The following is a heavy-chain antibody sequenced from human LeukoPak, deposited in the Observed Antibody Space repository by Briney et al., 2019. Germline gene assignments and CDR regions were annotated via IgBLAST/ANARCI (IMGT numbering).Heavy chain of an antibody. CDR1: GYTLTELS. J-gene: IGHJ6*02. CDR3: SGCVGIFSYYYGMDV. V-gene: IGHV1-24*01. D-gene: IGHD7-27*01. Sequence: ASVKVSCKVSGYTLTELSMHWVRQAPGKGLEWMGGFDPEDGETIYAQKFQGRVTMTEDTPTDTAYMELGSLRSEDTAVYYCSGCVGIFSYYYGMDVWGQGTTVTVSS. CDR2: FDPEDGET.